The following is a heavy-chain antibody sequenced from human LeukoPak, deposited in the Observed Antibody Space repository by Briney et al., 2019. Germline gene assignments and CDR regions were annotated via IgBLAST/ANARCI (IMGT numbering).Heavy chain of an antibody. V-gene: IGHV3-23*01. Sequence: GGSLRLSCAASGFTFSSYAMSWVRQAPGKGLEWVSAISGSGGCTYYADSVKGRFTISRDNSKNTLYLQMNSLRAEDTAVYYCAKRGESYGDYFDYWGQGTLVTVSS. J-gene: IGHJ4*02. CDR3: AKRGESYGDYFDY. CDR2: ISGSGGCT. CDR1: GFTFSSYA. D-gene: IGHD4-17*01.